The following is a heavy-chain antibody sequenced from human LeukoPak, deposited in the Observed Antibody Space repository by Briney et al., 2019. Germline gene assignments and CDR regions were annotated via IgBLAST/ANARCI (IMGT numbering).Heavy chain of an antibody. CDR2: ISYDGSDK. D-gene: IGHD2-2*01. V-gene: IGHV3-30*18. J-gene: IGHJ4*02. CDR3: AKDRKHQLALDY. Sequence: GGSLRLSCAASGFTFSTYGMHWVRQAPGKGLEWVAAISYDGSDKYYGDSVKGRFTISRDNSKNTLFLQMNSLRGEDTAVYYCAKDRKHQLALDYWGQGTLVTVSS. CDR1: GFTFSTYG.